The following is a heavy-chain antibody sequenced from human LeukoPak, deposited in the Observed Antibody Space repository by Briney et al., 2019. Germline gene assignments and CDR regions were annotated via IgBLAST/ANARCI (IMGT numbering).Heavy chain of an antibody. V-gene: IGHV3-9*01. CDR3: AKDMSLDSSGWPLDY. CDR1: GFTFDDYA. D-gene: IGHD6-19*01. J-gene: IGHJ4*02. Sequence: GGSLRLSCAASGFTFDDYAMHWVRQAPGKGLEWVSGISWNSGSIGYADSVKGRFTISRDNAKNSLYLQINSLRAEDTALYYCAKDMSLDSSGWPLDYWGQGTLVTVSS. CDR2: ISWNSGSI.